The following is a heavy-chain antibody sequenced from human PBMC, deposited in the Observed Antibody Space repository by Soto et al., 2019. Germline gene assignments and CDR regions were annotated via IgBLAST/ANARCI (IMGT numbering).Heavy chain of an antibody. CDR1: GGSISSGSYY. J-gene: IGHJ4*02. CDR3: ARGSHFDSSGYVY. Sequence: QVQLQESGPGLVTPSETLSLTCTVSGGSISSGSYYWTWIRQPPGKGLEWIGYVYSSGSTNYNPSLKSRGDISAGKAKSQFSLNLSSVTAADTAVYYCARGSHFDSSGYVYWGQGILVTVSS. D-gene: IGHD3-22*01. V-gene: IGHV4-61*01. CDR2: VYSSGST.